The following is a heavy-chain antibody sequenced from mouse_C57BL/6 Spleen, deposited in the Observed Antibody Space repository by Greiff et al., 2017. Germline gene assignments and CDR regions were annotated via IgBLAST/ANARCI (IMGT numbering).Heavy chain of an antibody. D-gene: IGHD2-3*01. J-gene: IGHJ3*01. CDR3: ARDYDGYPFAY. CDR1: GYSITSGYD. V-gene: IGHV3-1*01. CDR2: ISYSGST. Sequence: EVKLMESGPGMVKPSQSLSLTCTVTGYSITSGYDWHWIRHFPGNKLEWMGYISYSGSTNYNPSLKSRIPITHDTSKNHFFLKLNSVTTEDTATYYCARDYDGYPFAYWGQGTLVTVSA.